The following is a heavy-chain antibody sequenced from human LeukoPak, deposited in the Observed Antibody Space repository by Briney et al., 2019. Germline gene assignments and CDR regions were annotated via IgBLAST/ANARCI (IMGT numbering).Heavy chain of an antibody. CDR1: GYTFTSYA. V-gene: IGHV7-4-1*02. D-gene: IGHD3-9*01. CDR3: ARLLTDSTIPFHYGMDV. CDR2: INTNTGNP. Sequence: ASVKVSCKASGYTFTSYAMNWVRQAPGQGLEWMGWINTNTGNPTYAQGFTGRFVFSLDTSVSTAYLQISSLKAEDTAVYYCARLLTDSTIPFHYGMDVWGQGTTVTVSS. J-gene: IGHJ6*02.